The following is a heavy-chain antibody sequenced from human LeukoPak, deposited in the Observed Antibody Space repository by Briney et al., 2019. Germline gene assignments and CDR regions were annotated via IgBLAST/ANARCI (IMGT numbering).Heavy chain of an antibody. D-gene: IGHD4-23*01. V-gene: IGHV4-61*08. CDR1: GGSVSSSGYY. J-gene: IGHJ4*02. CDR2: IYYSGST. CDR3: ARGFRTTVVTDS. Sequence: PSETLSLTCSVSGGSVSSSGYYWSWIRQPPGKGLGWIGYIYYSGSTNYSPSLKSRVTISVDTSKNQFSLKLSSVTAADTAVYYCARGFRTTVVTDSWGQGTLVTVSS.